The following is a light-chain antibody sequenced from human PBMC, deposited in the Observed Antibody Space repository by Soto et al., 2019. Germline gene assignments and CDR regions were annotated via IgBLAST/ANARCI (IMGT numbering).Light chain of an antibody. V-gene: IGKV3-20*01. CDR3: QQYDSSYT. CDR2: YAS. J-gene: IGKJ2*01. CDR1: QRITNNY. Sequence: EIVLTQSPCTLSLSPGERATLSCRASQRITNNYSDWYQQKPGQAPRLLIYYASSRATGIPDRFSGSGSGTDFTLTISRLEPEDVAVYYCQQYDSSYTFGQGTKLEIK.